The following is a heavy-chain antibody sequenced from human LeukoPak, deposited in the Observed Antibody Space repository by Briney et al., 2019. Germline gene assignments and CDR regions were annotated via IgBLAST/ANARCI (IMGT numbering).Heavy chain of an antibody. CDR1: GGSISSYYW. Sequence: TLSLTCTVYGGSISSYYWSWIRQPPGKALEWLARIDWDDDEFYSTSLQTRLSISKDTSKNQVVLTLTNMDPVDTATYYCARMIRRTSGSGNKDRENFYHMDVWGQGTTVTVSS. D-gene: IGHD3-10*01. V-gene: IGHV2-70*16. CDR3: ARMIRRTSGSGNKDRENFYHMDV. CDR2: IDWDDDE. J-gene: IGHJ6*02.